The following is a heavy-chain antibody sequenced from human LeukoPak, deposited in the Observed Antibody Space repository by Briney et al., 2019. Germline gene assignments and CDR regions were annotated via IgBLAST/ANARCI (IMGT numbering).Heavy chain of an antibody. Sequence: SETLSLTCAVYGGSFSGYYWSWIRQPPGKGPEWIGEINHSGSTNYNPSLKSRVTISVDTSKNQFSLKLSSVTAADTAVYYCARGVGYSNYEPPWGQGTLVTVSS. V-gene: IGHV4-34*01. CDR1: GGSFSGYY. D-gene: IGHD4-11*01. CDR3: ARGVGYSNYEPP. CDR2: INHSGST. J-gene: IGHJ4*02.